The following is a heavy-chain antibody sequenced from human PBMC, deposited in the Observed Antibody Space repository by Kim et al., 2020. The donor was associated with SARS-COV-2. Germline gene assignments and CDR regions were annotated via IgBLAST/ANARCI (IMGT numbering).Heavy chain of an antibody. CDR2: ISYDGSNK. J-gene: IGHJ3*02. CDR3: AREKPYDAFDI. CDR1: GFTFSSYA. Sequence: GGSLRLSCAASGFTFSSYAMHWVRQAPGKGLEWVAVISYDGSNKYYADSVKGRFTISRDNSKNTLYLQMNSLRAEDTAVYYCAREKPYDAFDIWGQGTMVTVSS. V-gene: IGHV3-30-3*01.